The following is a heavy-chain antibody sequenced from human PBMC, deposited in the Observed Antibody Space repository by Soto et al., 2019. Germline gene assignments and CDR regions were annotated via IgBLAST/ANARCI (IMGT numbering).Heavy chain of an antibody. CDR3: AKVVSGGGLDY. V-gene: IGHV4-59*01. CDR2: IYYTGST. CDR1: GVSINNYY. D-gene: IGHD6-25*01. Sequence: SETLSLTCTVSGVSINNYYWTWIRQPPGKRLEWIGAIYYTGSTTYNPSLRSRVTFSVDTSKNQFSLSLTSVTAADTAGYFCAKVVSGGGLDYWGQGTLVTVSS. J-gene: IGHJ4*02.